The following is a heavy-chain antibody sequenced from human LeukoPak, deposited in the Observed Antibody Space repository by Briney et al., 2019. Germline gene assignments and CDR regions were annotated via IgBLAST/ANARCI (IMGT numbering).Heavy chain of an antibody. CDR2: LNWDDDK. CDR3: ARVSCRMSGYDSGFDD. D-gene: IGHD5-12*01. J-gene: IGHJ4*02. V-gene: IGHV2-70*01. Sequence: SGHTLVNPTQTLTLTCTFSGFSLSTSGMFVNWIRQPPGKALEWLALLNWDDDKYYSTSLKTRLTISKDTSKNQVVLTMTNMDPVDTATYYCARVSCRMSGYDSGFDDWGQGTLVTVSS. CDR1: GFSLSTSGMF.